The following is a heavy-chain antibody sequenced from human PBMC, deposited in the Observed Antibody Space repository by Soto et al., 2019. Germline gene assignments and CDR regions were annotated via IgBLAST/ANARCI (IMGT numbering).Heavy chain of an antibody. Sequence: EVQLVESGGGLVQPGGSLKLSCVASGYTFSGSAFHWFRQASGKGLEWVGRIRGKANSYETAYAESVKGRFTISRDDSKNTAFLQMNSLKTEDTAVYYCTSRYCSSASCHTWGQGTRVTVSS. V-gene: IGHV3-73*01. CDR2: IRGKANSYET. J-gene: IGHJ5*02. CDR3: TSRYCSSASCHT. CDR1: GYTFSGSA. D-gene: IGHD2-2*01.